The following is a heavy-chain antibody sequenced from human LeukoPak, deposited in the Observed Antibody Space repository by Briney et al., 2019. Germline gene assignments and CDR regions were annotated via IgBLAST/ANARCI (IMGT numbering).Heavy chain of an antibody. CDR1: GGSISSYY. D-gene: IGHD4-23*01. CDR2: IYYSGST. J-gene: IGHJ4*02. Sequence: SETLPLTCTVSGGSISSYYWSWIRQPPGKGLEWIGYIYYSGSTNYNPSLKSRVTISVDTSKNQFSLKLSSVTAADTAVYYCARAGYGGNPDYWGQGTLVTVSS. V-gene: IGHV4-59*01. CDR3: ARAGYGGNPDY.